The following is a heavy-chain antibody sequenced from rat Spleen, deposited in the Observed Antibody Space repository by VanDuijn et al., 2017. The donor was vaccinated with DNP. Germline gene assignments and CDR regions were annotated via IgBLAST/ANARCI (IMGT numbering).Heavy chain of an antibody. CDR3: TTSSYYGYDYGFGY. CDR1: GFTFSNFA. CDR2: IHSDGSST. Sequence: EVQVVESGGGLVQPGRSLKLSCAASGFTFSNFAMAWVRQAPKKGLEWVTTIHSDGSSTYYRDSVRGRFTFSRDNAESTLYLQMDSLRSEDTATYYCTTSSYYGYDYGFGYWGQGVMVTVSS. V-gene: IGHV5-7*01. J-gene: IGHJ2*01. D-gene: IGHD1-7*01.